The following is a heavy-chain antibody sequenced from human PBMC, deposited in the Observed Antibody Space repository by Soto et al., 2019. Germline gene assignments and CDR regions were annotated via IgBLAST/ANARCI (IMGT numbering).Heavy chain of an antibody. J-gene: IGHJ1*01. CDR3: ARDYYDSSGYFYQH. D-gene: IGHD3-22*01. V-gene: IGHV4-59*13. Sequence: PSETLSLTCTVSGGSISGYYWSWIRQSPEKGLEWIGHVYYSGSTNYNPSLKSRVTISVDTSKNQFSLKLSSVTAADTAVYYCARDYYDSSGYFYQHWGQGTLVTVSS. CDR1: GGSISGYY. CDR2: VYYSGST.